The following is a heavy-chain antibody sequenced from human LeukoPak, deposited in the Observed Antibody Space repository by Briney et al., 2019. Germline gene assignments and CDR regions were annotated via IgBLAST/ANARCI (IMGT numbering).Heavy chain of an antibody. Sequence: KSSETLSLTCTVSGGSISSYYWSWIRQPPGKGLEWIGYIYYSGSTNYNPSLKSRVTITVDTSKNQFSLKLSSVTAADTAVYYCARTDLGMAVYFDYWGQGTLVTVSS. CDR1: GGSISSYY. J-gene: IGHJ4*02. CDR3: ARTDLGMAVYFDY. CDR2: IYYSGST. V-gene: IGHV4-59*01. D-gene: IGHD6-19*01.